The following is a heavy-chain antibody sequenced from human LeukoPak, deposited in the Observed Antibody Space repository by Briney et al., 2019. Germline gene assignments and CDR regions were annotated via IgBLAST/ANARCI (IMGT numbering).Heavy chain of an antibody. CDR3: ARHEATMIVVVIGYFDY. J-gene: IGHJ4*02. CDR2: IYYSGST. D-gene: IGHD3-22*01. CDR1: GGSVSITSHY. Sequence: PSETLSLTCTVSGGSVSITSHYWGWIRQPPGKGLEWIGSIYYSGSTYYNPSLKSRVTISVDTSKNQFSLKLSSVTAADTAVYYCARHEATMIVVVIGYFDYWGQGTLVTVSS. V-gene: IGHV4-39*01.